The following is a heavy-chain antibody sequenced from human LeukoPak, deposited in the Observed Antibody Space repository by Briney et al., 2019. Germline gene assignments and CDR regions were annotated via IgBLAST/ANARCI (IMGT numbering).Heavy chain of an antibody. CDR2: ISSSSSTI. CDR1: GFTFSSYE. Sequence: PGGSLRLSCAASGFTFSSYEMNWVRQAPGKGLGWVSYISSSSSTIYYADSVKGRFTISRDNSKNSLSLQMSSLRADDTAVYYCAKDSGWLHEYWGQGTLVTVSS. D-gene: IGHD6-25*01. V-gene: IGHV3-48*03. J-gene: IGHJ4*02. CDR3: AKDSGWLHEY.